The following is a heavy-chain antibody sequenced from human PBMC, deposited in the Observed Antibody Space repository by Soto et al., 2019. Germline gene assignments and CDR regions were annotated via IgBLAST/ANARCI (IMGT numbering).Heavy chain of an antibody. CDR1: GFTFSNAW. D-gene: IGHD2-15*01. Sequence: GGSLRLSCAASGFTFSNAWMNWVRQAPGKGLEWVGRIKSKTDGGTTDYAAPVKGRFTISRDDSKNTLYLQMNSLKTEDTAVYYCVCVVVVAATLRPKYYFDYWGQGTLVTVSS. J-gene: IGHJ4*02. CDR2: IKSKTDGGTT. CDR3: VCVVVVAATLRPKYYFDY. V-gene: IGHV3-15*07.